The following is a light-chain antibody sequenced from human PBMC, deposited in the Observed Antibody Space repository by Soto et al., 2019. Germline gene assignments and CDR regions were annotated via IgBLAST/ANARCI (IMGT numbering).Light chain of an antibody. V-gene: IGKV1-9*01. CDR1: QAISSY. Sequence: IQLTQSPSSLSASVGDRVTITCRASQAISSYLAWYQQKPGRAPNLLIYGASTLQSGVPSRFSGSGSGKDFTLTISSLQTEDFATYYCQQLNSYPRTFGQGTKVDI. CDR2: GAS. CDR3: QQLNSYPRT. J-gene: IGKJ1*01.